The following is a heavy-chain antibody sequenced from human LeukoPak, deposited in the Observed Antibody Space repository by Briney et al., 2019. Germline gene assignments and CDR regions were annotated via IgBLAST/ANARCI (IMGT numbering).Heavy chain of an antibody. D-gene: IGHD3-22*01. Sequence: GGSLRLSCASSGFTVRSNYMSWVRPAPGKGLEWVSVIYSGGSTYYADSVKGRFTISRDNSKNTLYLQMNSLRVEDTAVYYCARGEDYDRSGYYYVNDYWGQGTLVTVSS. CDR3: ARGEDYDRSGYYYVNDY. CDR1: GFTVRSNY. CDR2: IYSGGST. J-gene: IGHJ4*02. V-gene: IGHV3-53*01.